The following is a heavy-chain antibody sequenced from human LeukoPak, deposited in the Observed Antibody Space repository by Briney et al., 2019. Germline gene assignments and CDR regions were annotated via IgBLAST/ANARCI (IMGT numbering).Heavy chain of an antibody. V-gene: IGHV3-7*01. CDR2: IREDGSEK. D-gene: IGHD3-10*01. CDR1: GFTFSSYW. J-gene: IGHJ4*02. Sequence: GRSLRLSCAASGFTFSSYWMTWVRQAPGKGLEWVANIREDGSEKYYVDSVKGRFTIFRDNAKNSLYLQMNSLRAEDTAVYYCARDGDYYGSGSPFDYWGQGTLVTVSS. CDR3: ARDGDYYGSGSPFDY.